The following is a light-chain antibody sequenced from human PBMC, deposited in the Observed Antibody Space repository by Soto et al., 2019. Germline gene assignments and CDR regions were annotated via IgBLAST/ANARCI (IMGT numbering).Light chain of an antibody. CDR1: SSNIGSNT. Sequence: QPVLTQPPSASGTPGQRVTISCSGSSSNIGSNTVNWYQQVPGTAPKLLMYSNDQRPSGVPDRFSGSKSGTSASLAISGLQSEDEADYYCAAWDGSLNGVVFGGGTKLTVL. J-gene: IGLJ2*01. CDR2: SND. CDR3: AAWDGSLNGVV. V-gene: IGLV1-44*01.